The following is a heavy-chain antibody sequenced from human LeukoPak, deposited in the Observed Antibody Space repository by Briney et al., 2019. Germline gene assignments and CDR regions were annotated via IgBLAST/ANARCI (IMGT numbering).Heavy chain of an antibody. CDR1: GFTFSSYT. J-gene: IGHJ3*02. D-gene: IGHD1-26*01. V-gene: IGHV3-21*01. CDR3: SRDRGGRAFDI. Sequence: GGSLRLSCAASGFTFSSYTMNWVRKAPGKGLEWVSSISSSSGYIYYADSVKGRFTISRDNAKNSLYLQMNSLRAEDTAVFYCSRDRGGRAFDIWGQGTMVTVSS. CDR2: ISSSSGYI.